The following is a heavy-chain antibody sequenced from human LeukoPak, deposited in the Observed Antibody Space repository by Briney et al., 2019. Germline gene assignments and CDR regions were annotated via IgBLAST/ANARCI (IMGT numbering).Heavy chain of an antibody. V-gene: IGHV3-23*01. Sequence: HPGGSLRLSCAASGFTFSSYGMSWVRQAPGKGLEWVSAISGSGGSTYYADSVKGRFTISRDNSKNALYLQMNSLRAEDTAVYYCAKDNVDTAMGWFDPWGQGTLVTVSS. CDR3: AKDNVDTAMGWFDP. J-gene: IGHJ5*02. D-gene: IGHD5-18*01. CDR2: ISGSGGST. CDR1: GFTFSSYG.